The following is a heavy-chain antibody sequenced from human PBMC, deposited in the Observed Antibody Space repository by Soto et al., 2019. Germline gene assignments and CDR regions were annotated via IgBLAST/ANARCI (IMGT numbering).Heavy chain of an antibody. Sequence: PWETLSLTCAVSGGSISSSNWWSWVRPPPGKGLEWIGEIYHSGSTNYNQSLKSRVTISVDKSKNKFSLKLSAVTAADTAVYYCARAGYSSISYLYWGQGTLVTVSS. CDR3: ARAGYSSISYLY. V-gene: IGHV4-4*02. CDR2: IYHSGST. J-gene: IGHJ4*02. CDR1: GGSISSSNW. D-gene: IGHD6-13*01.